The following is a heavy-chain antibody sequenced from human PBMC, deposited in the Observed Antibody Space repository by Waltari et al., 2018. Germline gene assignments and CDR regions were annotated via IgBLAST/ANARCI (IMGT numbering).Heavy chain of an antibody. CDR3: AIIYYDSRGYWNPLFDY. CDR1: GGSFSGYY. V-gene: IGHV4-34*01. CDR2: INHTAIP. Sequence: QVQLQQWGAGLLKPSETLSLTCAVYGGSFSGYYWSWIRKPPGKGLGWIGEINHTAIPNYNPSRNGRVTISVDTSKNQVSLKLSSVTASDTAVYYCAIIYYDSRGYWNPLFDYWGQGTLVTVSS. J-gene: IGHJ4*02. D-gene: IGHD3-22*01.